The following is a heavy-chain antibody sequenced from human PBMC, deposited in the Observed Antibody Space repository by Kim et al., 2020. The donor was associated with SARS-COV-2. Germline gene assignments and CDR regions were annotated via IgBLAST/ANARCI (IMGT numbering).Heavy chain of an antibody. CDR1: GGSISSSNW. CDR3: ARDLVRFFVDTAMVGSGV. J-gene: IGHJ4*02. D-gene: IGHD5-18*01. CDR2: IYHSGST. Sequence: SETLSLTCAVSGGSISSSNWWSWVRQPPGKGLEGIGEIYHSGSTNYNPSLKSRVTISVDKSKNQFSLKLSSVTAADTAVYYCARDLVRFFVDTAMVGSGVWGQGTLVTVSS. V-gene: IGHV4-4*02.